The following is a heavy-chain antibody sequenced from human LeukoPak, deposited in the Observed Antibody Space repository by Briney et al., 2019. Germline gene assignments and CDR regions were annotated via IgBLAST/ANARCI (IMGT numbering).Heavy chain of an antibody. CDR1: GYTFTSYD. J-gene: IGHJ4*02. CDR3: ARVYRITMVRGVIGGTPFGY. D-gene: IGHD3-10*01. CDR2: MNPNSGNT. V-gene: IGHV1-8*01. Sequence: ASVKVSCKASGYTFTSYDINWVRQATGQGLEWMGWMNPNSGNTGYAQKFQGRVTMTRNTSISTAYMELSSLRSEDTAVYYCARVYRITMVRGVIGGTPFGYWGQGALVTVSS.